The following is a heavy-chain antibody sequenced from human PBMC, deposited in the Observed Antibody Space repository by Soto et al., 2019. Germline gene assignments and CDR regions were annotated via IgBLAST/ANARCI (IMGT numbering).Heavy chain of an antibody. V-gene: IGHV4-39*01. CDR2: IYYSGST. D-gene: IGHD4-17*01. Sequence: QLQLQESGPGLVKPSETLSLTCTVSGGSISSSSYYWGWIRQPPGKGLEWIGSIYYSGSTYYNPSLKSRVPLSVDTSTVQFSLKLSSVTAADTAVYYCARPLTYGGNAGGVDYWGQGTLVTVSS. CDR3: ARPLTYGGNAGGVDY. J-gene: IGHJ4*02. CDR1: GGSISSSSYY.